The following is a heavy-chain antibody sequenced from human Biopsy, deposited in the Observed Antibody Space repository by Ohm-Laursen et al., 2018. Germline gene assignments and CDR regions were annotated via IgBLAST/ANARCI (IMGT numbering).Heavy chain of an antibody. D-gene: IGHD6-13*01. CDR2: ISWNSGSK. J-gene: IGHJ4*02. CDR1: GFIFSDYG. CDR3: AKGAGSSRSQGFDY. V-gene: IGHV3-9*01. Sequence: SLRLSRAASGFIFSDYGMHWVRQAPGKGLEWVSGISWNSGSKGYADSVKGRFTISRDSAKNSLYLQMNSLRTEDTALYYCAKGAGSSRSQGFDYWGQGILVTVPS.